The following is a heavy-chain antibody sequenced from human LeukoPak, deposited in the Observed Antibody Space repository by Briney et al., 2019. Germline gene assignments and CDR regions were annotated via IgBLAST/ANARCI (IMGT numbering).Heavy chain of an antibody. J-gene: IGHJ5*02. V-gene: IGHV3-30-3*01. CDR2: ISSDGSNS. Sequence: QPGGSLRLSCVASGFTLSNYAMHWVRQAPGKGLAWVAVISSDGSNSYYRDSVKGRFTISRDNSKNTLYLQMNSLRAEDTAVYYCANLGAVNWFDPWGQGTLVTVSS. D-gene: IGHD3-16*01. CDR1: GFTLSNYA. CDR3: ANLGAVNWFDP.